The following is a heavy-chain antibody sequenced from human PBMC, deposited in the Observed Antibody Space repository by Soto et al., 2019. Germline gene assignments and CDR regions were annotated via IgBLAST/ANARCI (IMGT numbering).Heavy chain of an antibody. J-gene: IGHJ4*02. CDR3: AENAALRFLEWPEPFDY. V-gene: IGHV4-39*01. CDR1: GGSISSSSYY. CDR2: IYYSGST. Sequence: SETLSLTCTVSGGSISSSSYYWGWIRQPPGKGLEWIGSIYYSGSTYYNPSLKSRVTISVDTSKNQFSLKLSSVTAADTAVYYCAENAALRFLEWPEPFDYWGQGTLVTVSS. D-gene: IGHD3-3*01.